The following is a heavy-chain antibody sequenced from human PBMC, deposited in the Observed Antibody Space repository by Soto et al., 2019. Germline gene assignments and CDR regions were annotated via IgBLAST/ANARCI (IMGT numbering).Heavy chain of an antibody. J-gene: IGHJ5*02. Sequence: QLQLQESGSGLVKPSQTLSLTCAVSGGSISSGGYSWSWIRQPPGKGLEWIGYIYHSGSTYYNPSLKSRVTISVDWSKNQFSLKLSSVTAADTAVYYCARVAYCGGDCYRGFDPWGQGTLVTVSS. D-gene: IGHD2-21*02. CDR2: IYHSGST. CDR3: ARVAYCGGDCYRGFDP. V-gene: IGHV4-30-2*01. CDR1: GGSISSGGYS.